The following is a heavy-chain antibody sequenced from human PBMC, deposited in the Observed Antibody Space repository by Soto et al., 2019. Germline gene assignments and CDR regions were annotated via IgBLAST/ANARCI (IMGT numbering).Heavy chain of an antibody. CDR2: IRQDGGDK. V-gene: IGHV3-7*01. CDR3: GRARFRGMDV. Sequence: LRLSCAASGFTFSSYDMIWVRQSPGKGLEWVASIRQDGGDKYYLGNVKGRFTVSTDDAESSLSLHLNSLRAEDTAIYYCGRARFRGMDVWGQGTTVTVSS. CDR1: GFTFSSYD. D-gene: IGHD3-3*01. J-gene: IGHJ6*02.